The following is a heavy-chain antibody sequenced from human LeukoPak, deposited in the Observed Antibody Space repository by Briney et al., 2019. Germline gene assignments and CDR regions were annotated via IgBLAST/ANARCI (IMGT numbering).Heavy chain of an antibody. J-gene: IGHJ3*02. CDR1: GGSISSYY. V-gene: IGHV4-59*01. Sequence: SETLSLTCSVSGGSISSYYWSWIRQPPGKGLEWIGYIYYSGSTNYNPSLKSRVTISVDTSKNQFSLKLSSVTAADTAVYYCARVNWSGYDFRGAFDIWGQGTMVTVSS. CDR2: IYYSGST. D-gene: IGHD5-12*01. CDR3: ARVNWSGYDFRGAFDI.